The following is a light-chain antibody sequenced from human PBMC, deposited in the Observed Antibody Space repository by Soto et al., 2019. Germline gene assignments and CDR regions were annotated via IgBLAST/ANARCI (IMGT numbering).Light chain of an antibody. CDR3: QHYGSSPPFT. CDR2: GAS. CDR1: QSVSYNY. J-gene: IGKJ3*01. V-gene: IGKV3-20*01. Sequence: EIVLTQSPGTLSLSPGERVTLSCRASQSVSYNYLAWYRQKPGQAPRLLIYGASHRVTGIPDRFSGSGSGTDFTLTISRLEPEAFAVYYCQHYGSSPPFTFGPGTKVEIK.